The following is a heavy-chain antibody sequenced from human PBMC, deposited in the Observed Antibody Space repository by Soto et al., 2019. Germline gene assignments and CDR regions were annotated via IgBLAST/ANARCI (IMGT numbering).Heavy chain of an antibody. V-gene: IGHV3-23*01. CDR1: GFTFSSYA. CDR3: APPDLSGDYRGY. CDR2: ISGSGGST. D-gene: IGHD3-9*01. J-gene: IGHJ4*01. Sequence: GGSLRLSCAASGFTFSSYAMSWVRQAPGKGLERVSAISGSGGSTYYADSVKGRFTTPRDNSKNTLYLQMNSLRAEDTAVYYCAPPDLSGDYRGYWRRGTRGAAAS.